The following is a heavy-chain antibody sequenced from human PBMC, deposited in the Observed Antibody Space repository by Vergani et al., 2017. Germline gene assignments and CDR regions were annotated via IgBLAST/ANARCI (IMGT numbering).Heavy chain of an antibody. CDR1: GFTFSSYA. Sequence: QVQLVESGGGVVQPGRSLRLSCAASGFTFSSYAMHCVRQAPGKGLEWVAVISYDGSNKYYADSVKGRFTISRDNSKNTLYLQMNSLRAEDTAVYYCARGGFSGDAFDIWGQGTMVTVSS. CDR3: ARGGFSGDAFDI. D-gene: IGHD2/OR15-2a*01. J-gene: IGHJ3*02. CDR2: ISYDGSNK. V-gene: IGHV3-30-3*01.